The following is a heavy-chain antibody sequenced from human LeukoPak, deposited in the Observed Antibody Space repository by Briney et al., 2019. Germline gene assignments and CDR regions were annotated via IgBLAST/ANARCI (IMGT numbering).Heavy chain of an antibody. CDR2: IYYSGST. CDR1: GGSISSSSYY. Sequence: SETLSLTCTVSGGSISSSSYYWGWIRQPPGKGLEWIGSIYYSGSTYYNPSLKSRVTISVDTSKNQFSLKLSSVTAADTAVYYCASRPSSSGKFDYWGQGTLVTVSS. CDR3: ASRPSSSGKFDY. V-gene: IGHV4-39*01. J-gene: IGHJ4*02. D-gene: IGHD3-22*01.